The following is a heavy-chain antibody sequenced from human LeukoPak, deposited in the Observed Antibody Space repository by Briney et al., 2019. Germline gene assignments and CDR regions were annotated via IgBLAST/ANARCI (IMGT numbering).Heavy chain of an antibody. D-gene: IGHD3-22*01. J-gene: IGHJ6*02. Sequence: GGSLRLSCAASGFSFDGYAMHWVRQAPGKGLEWVSLISGDGDTTYYADSVKGRFTISRDNSKNSLYLQMNSLRAEDTALYYCAKDIGYFDSTGYSYYGMGVWGQGTTVTVSS. CDR1: GFSFDGYA. V-gene: IGHV3-43D*03. CDR3: AKDIGYFDSTGYSYYGMGV. CDR2: ISGDGDTT.